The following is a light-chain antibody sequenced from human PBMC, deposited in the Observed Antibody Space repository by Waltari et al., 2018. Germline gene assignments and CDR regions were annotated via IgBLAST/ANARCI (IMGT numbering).Light chain of an antibody. J-gene: IGLJ2*01. Sequence: QSVLTQPPSASGTPRQKVTMSCSCGRSGLGTNYVYCYQHLPRTTPNILIYSNTLRPSGVPDRISDSKSGTSASLAISGLRSEDEAIYYCASWDDRLGGVLFGGGTKLTVL. CDR1: RSGLGTNY. CDR3: ASWDDRLGGVL. CDR2: SNT. V-gene: IGLV1-47*02.